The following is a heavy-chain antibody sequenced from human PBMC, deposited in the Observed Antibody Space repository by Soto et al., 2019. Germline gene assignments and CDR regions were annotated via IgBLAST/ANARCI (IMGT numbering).Heavy chain of an antibody. J-gene: IGHJ6*03. CDR2: INHSGST. V-gene: IGHV4-34*01. Sequence: SETLSLTCAVYGGSFSGYYWSWIRQPPGKGLEWIGEINHSGSTNYNPSLKSRVAISVDTSKTQFSLKLRSVTAADTAVYYFARYYYGSGSYRYYYYYYMDVWGKGTTVTVSS. CDR3: ARYYYGSGSYRYYYYYYMDV. CDR1: GGSFSGYY. D-gene: IGHD3-10*01.